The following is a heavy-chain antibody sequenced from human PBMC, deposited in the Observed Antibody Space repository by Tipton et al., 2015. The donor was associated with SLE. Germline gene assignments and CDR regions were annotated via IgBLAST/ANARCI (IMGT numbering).Heavy chain of an antibody. CDR1: GFSISSGYY. CDR2: ISYTGST. J-gene: IGHJ5*02. D-gene: IGHD3-16*01. CDR3: ARERGERYTSRIDL. Sequence: GLVKPSETLSLICNVSGFSISSGYYWGWFRQSPGKGLEWIGSISYTGSTFYSPSLKSRVTISLDTSKNQFSLRLLSVTAADTAVYYCARERGERYTSRIDLWGQGTLVTVSS. V-gene: IGHV4-38-2*02.